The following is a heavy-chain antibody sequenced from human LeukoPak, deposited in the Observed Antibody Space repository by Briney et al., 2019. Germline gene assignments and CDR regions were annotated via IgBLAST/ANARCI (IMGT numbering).Heavy chain of an antibody. D-gene: IGHD2-15*01. CDR2: INPSGGST. Sequence: GASVKVSCKASGYTFTSYYMHWVRQAPGQGLEWMGIINPSGGSTSYAQKFQGTVTMTRDTSTSTVYMELSSLRSEDTAVYYCARPHCSGGSCYSHRFDYWGQGTLVTVSS. CDR1: GYTFTSYY. V-gene: IGHV1-46*01. J-gene: IGHJ4*02. CDR3: ARPHCSGGSCYSHRFDY.